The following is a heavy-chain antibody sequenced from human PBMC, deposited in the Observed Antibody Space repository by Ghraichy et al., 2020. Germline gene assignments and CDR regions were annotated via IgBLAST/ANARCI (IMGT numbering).Heavy chain of an antibody. J-gene: IGHJ2*01. V-gene: IGHV3-30*18. Sequence: GGSLRLSCAASRFTFGSHGMHWVRQTPGKGLDWVAAISDDGTKRYYGDSVKGRFIISRDNSKNTLYLQLNNLVPGDTAVYFCAKDRGYSYGFDWYFDLWGRGTVVTVSS. CDR3: AKDRGYSYGFDWYFDL. D-gene: IGHD5-18*01. CDR1: RFTFGSHG. CDR2: ISDDGTKR.